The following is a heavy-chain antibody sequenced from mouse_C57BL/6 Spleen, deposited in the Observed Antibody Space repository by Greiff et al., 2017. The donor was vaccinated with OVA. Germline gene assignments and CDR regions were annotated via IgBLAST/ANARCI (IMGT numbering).Heavy chain of an antibody. D-gene: IGHD1-1*01. CDR2: IDPSDSET. Sequence: VQLQQPGAELVRPGSSVKLSCKASGYTFTSYWMHWVKQRPIQGLEWIGNIDPSDSETHYNQKFKDKATLTVDKSSSTAYMQLSSLTSEDSAVYYCARTEDYGSKGYFDVWGTGTTVTVSS. CDR1: GYTFTSYW. J-gene: IGHJ1*03. CDR3: ARTEDYGSKGYFDV. V-gene: IGHV1-52*01.